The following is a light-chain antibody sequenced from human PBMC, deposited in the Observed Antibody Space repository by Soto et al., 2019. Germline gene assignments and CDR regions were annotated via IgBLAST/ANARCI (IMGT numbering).Light chain of an antibody. J-gene: IGKJ4*01. Sequence: EIVMSQSPATLSVSPGERGTLSCRASQTVNSNLAWYQQKPGQAPRLLIYDAPTRATGVPARFSGSGSGTEFTLTISSLQSEDFAVYYCQQYHNWLTFGGGTKVDIK. CDR2: DAP. V-gene: IGKV3-15*01. CDR3: QQYHNWLT. CDR1: QTVNSN.